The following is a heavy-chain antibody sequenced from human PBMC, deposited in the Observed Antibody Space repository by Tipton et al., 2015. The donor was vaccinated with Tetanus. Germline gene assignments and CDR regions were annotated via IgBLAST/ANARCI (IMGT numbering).Heavy chain of an antibody. Sequence: TLSPTCTVSGGSVSSGSYYWSWIRQAPGKGLEWIGYVYSTGSASYSPSLSRRVTISIDTSKNRFSLKMTSVTAADTAVYYCARVRRGATTDLDYWGQGTLVTVSS. D-gene: IGHD5-12*01. V-gene: IGHV4-61*03. J-gene: IGHJ4*02. CDR2: VYSTGSA. CDR1: GGSVSSGSYY. CDR3: ARVRRGATTDLDY.